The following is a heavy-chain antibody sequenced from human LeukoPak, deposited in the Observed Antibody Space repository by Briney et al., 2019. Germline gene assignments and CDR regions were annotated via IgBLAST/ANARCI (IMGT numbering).Heavy chain of an antibody. Sequence: PGGSLRLSCAASGFTFSSYAMSWVRQAPGKGLEWVSAISGSSGSTYYADSVKGRFTISRDNFKNTLYLQMKSLRAEDTAVYFCAREPGYSIGWGIDFWGQGTLVTVSS. CDR2: ISGSSGST. V-gene: IGHV3-23*01. J-gene: IGHJ4*02. CDR3: AREPGYSIGWGIDF. CDR1: GFTFSSYA. D-gene: IGHD6-19*01.